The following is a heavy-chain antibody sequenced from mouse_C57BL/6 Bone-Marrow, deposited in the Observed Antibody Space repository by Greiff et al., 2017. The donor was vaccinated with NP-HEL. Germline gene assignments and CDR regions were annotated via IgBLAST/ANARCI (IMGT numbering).Heavy chain of an antibody. D-gene: IGHD1-1*01. Sequence: DVHLVESGGGLVQPGGSMKLSCVASGFTFSNYWMNWVRQSPEKGLEWVAQIRLKSDNYATHYAESVKGRFTISRDDSKSSVYLQMNNVRAEDTGIYYCSYGLDYWGQGTTLTVSS. V-gene: IGHV6-3*01. J-gene: IGHJ2*01. CDR1: GFTFSNYW. CDR2: IRLKSDNYAT. CDR3: SYGLDY.